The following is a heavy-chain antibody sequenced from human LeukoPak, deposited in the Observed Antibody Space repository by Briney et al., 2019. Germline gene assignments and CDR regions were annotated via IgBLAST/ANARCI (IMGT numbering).Heavy chain of an antibody. CDR1: GGTFSSYS. Sequence: GASVKVSCKASGGTFSSYSINWVRQAPGQGLEWMGGIIPIFGSPDYAQKFQGRVTITADESTSTAYMELSSHSSEDTALYYCASPPRYCSSNSCSYFDYWGQGTLVTVSS. D-gene: IGHD2-2*01. CDR2: IIPIFGSP. V-gene: IGHV1-69*13. CDR3: ASPPRYCSSNSCSYFDY. J-gene: IGHJ4*02.